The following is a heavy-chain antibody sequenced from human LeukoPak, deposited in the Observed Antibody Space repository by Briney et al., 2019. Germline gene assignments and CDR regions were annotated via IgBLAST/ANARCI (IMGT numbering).Heavy chain of an antibody. V-gene: IGHV3-23*01. CDR1: GFTFSSYA. CDR2: ISGGSGTT. D-gene: IGHD1-1*01. Sequence: GGSLRLSCAASGFTFSSYAMSWVRQAPGKGLEWVSAISGGSGTTHYADSVKGRFTVSRDNSKNTLYVQMNSLRAEDTAVYYCARVSGYGVQLIDYWGQGTLVTVSS. CDR3: ARVSGYGVQLIDY. J-gene: IGHJ4*02.